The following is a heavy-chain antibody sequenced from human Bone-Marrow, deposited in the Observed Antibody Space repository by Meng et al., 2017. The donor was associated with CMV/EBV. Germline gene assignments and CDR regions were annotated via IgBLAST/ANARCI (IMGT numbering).Heavy chain of an antibody. V-gene: IGHV3-74*01. J-gene: IGHJ4*02. Sequence: GGSLRLSCAASGFTFSSYWMHWVRKAPGKGLVWVSRINSDGSSTSYADSVKGRFTISRDNAKNTLYLQMNSLRAEDTAVYYCARVKDDSSGYPPDYWGQGTLVTVSS. D-gene: IGHD3-22*01. CDR2: INSDGSST. CDR3: ARVKDDSSGYPPDY. CDR1: GFTFSSYW.